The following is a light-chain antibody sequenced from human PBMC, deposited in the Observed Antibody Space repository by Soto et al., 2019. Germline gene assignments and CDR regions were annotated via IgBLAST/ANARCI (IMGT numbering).Light chain of an antibody. Sequence: QSVLTQPPSASGNPGQRVTIPCSGSTSNIGSNTVNWYQQLPGTAPKLLIYSSNQRPSRVPDRFSGSKSGTSASLAISGLQSDDEADYYCAAWDDSLNGFWVFGGGTKVTVL. CDR1: TSNIGSNT. J-gene: IGLJ3*02. CDR2: SSN. V-gene: IGLV1-44*01. CDR3: AAWDDSLNGFWV.